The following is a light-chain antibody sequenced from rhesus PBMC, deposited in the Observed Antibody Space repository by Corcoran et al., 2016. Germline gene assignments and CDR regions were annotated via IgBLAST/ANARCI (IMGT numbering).Light chain of an antibody. CDR1: QGIRTY. V-gene: IGKV1-43*02. Sequence: DIQMTQSPSSLSASVGDRVTITCRASQGIRTYLNWYQQEPGKAPKRLIYAISSLESGVPSRFIGSGSGTDFNLTISSLQPEDFATYYCLQYNRDPFSFGQGTKVEIK. CDR3: LQYNRDPFS. CDR2: AIS. J-gene: IGKJ2*01.